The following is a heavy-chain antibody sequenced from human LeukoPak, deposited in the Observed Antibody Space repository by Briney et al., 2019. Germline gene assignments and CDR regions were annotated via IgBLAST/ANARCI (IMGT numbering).Heavy chain of an antibody. CDR1: GFTFSNAW. V-gene: IGHV3-15*01. CDR3: TTLPQDIVAVPAA. J-gene: IGHJ4*02. CDR2: IKSKTDGGTT. D-gene: IGHD2-2*01. Sequence: GGSLRLSCVASGFTFSNAWMSWVRQAPGKGLEWVGRIKSKTDGGTTDYAAPVKGRFTISRDDSKNTLYLQMNSLKTEDTAVYYCTTLPQDIVAVPAAGGQGTLVTVSS.